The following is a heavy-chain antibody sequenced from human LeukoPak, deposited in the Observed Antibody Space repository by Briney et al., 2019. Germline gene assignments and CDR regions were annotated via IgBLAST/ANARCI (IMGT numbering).Heavy chain of an antibody. Sequence: GGSLRLSCAASGFTVSSNYMSWVRQAPGKGLEWVSLIYSGGSTYYADSVKGRFTTSRDNSKSTLYLQMNSLRVEDTAVYYCARGIAVADTGFFDYWGQGTLVTVSS. D-gene: IGHD6-19*01. CDR2: IYSGGST. CDR3: ARGIAVADTGFFDY. V-gene: IGHV3-66*01. CDR1: GFTVSSNY. J-gene: IGHJ4*02.